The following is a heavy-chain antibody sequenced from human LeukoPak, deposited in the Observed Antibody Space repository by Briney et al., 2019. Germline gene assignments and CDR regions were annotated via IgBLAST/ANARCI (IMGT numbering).Heavy chain of an antibody. Sequence: ASVKVSCKASGYTFTSYYMHWLRQAPGQGLEWMGIINPSGGSTSYAQKFQGRVTITRDTSASTAYMELSSLRSEDMAVYYCAREAYSGSYYFDYWGQGTLVTVSS. D-gene: IGHD1-26*01. CDR2: INPSGGST. CDR1: GYTFTSYY. V-gene: IGHV1-46*01. CDR3: AREAYSGSYYFDY. J-gene: IGHJ4*02.